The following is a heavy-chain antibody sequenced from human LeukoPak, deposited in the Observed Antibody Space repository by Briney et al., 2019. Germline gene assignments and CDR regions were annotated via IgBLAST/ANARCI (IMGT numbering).Heavy chain of an antibody. V-gene: IGHV1-3*02. Sequence: ASVKVSCKASGYTFTSYAMHWVRQAPGQRLEWMGWSNAGNGNTKYSQEFQGRVTITRDTSASTAYMELSSLRSEDTAVYYCARALDIVVVPAARANAFDIWGQGTMVTVSS. CDR2: SNAGNGNT. J-gene: IGHJ3*02. D-gene: IGHD2-2*03. CDR1: GYTFTSYA. CDR3: ARALDIVVVPAARANAFDI.